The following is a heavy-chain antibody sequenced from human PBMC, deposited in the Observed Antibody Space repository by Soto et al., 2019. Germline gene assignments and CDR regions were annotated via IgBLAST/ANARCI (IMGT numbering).Heavy chain of an antibody. V-gene: IGHV4-39*01. CDR1: GGSISSSSYY. CDR2: IYYSGST. J-gene: IGHJ5*02. CDR3: VRHQSHSSSYVDP. Sequence: QLQLQESGPGLVKPSETLSLTCTVSGGSISSSSYYWGWIRQPPGKGLEWIGSIYYSGSTYYNPSLKSRVTLSLDXXKNQFSLKLSSVTAADTAVYYCVRHQSHSSSYVDPWGQGTLVTVSS. D-gene: IGHD6-13*01.